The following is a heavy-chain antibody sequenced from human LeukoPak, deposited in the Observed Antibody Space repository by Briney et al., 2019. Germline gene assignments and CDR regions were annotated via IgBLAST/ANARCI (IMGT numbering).Heavy chain of an antibody. J-gene: IGHJ4*02. D-gene: IGHD3-22*01. CDR2: ISGSGGST. CDR1: GFTFSSYA. CDR3: AKESIMVIDYFDY. V-gene: IGHV3-23*01. Sequence: PGRSLRLSCAASGFTFSSYAMSWVRQAPEKGLEWVSAISGSGGSTYYADSVKGRFTISRDNSKNTLYLQMNSLRAEDTAVYYCAKESIMVIDYFDYWGQGTLVTVSS.